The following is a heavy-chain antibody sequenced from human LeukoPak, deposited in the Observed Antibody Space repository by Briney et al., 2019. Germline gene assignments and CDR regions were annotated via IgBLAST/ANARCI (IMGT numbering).Heavy chain of an antibody. CDR1: GFTFSSYA. Sequence: GGSLRLSCAASGFTFSSYAMSWARQAPGKGLEWVSAISGSGGSTYYADSVKGRFTISRDNSKNTLYLQMNSLRAEDTAVYYCAKGQRGLRRSWLDYWGQGTLVTVSS. D-gene: IGHD5-18*01. J-gene: IGHJ4*02. V-gene: IGHV3-23*01. CDR2: ISGSGGST. CDR3: AKGQRGLRRSWLDY.